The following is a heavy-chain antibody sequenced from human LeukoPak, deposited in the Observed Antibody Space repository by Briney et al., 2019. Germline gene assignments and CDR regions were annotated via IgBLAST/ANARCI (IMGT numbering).Heavy chain of an antibody. V-gene: IGHV4-59*01. D-gene: IGHD2-15*01. CDR2: IYYSGST. J-gene: IGHJ5*02. Sequence: PSETLSLTCTASGGSISSYYWSWIRQPPGKGLEWIGYIYYSGSTNYNPSLKGRVTISVDTSKNQFSLKLSSVTAADTDVYYCARAYSFNWFDPGGQGTLVTVSS. CDR1: GGSISSYY. CDR3: ARAYSFNWFDP.